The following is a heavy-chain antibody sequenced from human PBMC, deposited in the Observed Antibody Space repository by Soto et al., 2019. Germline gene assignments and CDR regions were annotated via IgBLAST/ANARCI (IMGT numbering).Heavy chain of an antibody. CDR3: ALSDTVATDY. J-gene: IGHJ4*02. Sequence: EVQLVESGGGLVQPGGSLRLSCAASGLTFSSYWMHWVRQAPGKGLVWVSRINSDGSSTNYADSVKGRFTISRDNAKNTLSLQMNSLRAEDTAVYYCALSDTVATDYWGQGTLVTVSS. D-gene: IGHD4-17*01. V-gene: IGHV3-74*01. CDR1: GLTFSSYW. CDR2: INSDGSST.